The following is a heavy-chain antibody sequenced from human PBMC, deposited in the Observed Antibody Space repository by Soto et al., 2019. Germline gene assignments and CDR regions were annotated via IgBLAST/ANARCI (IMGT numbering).Heavy chain of an antibody. J-gene: IGHJ6*02. Sequence: QVQLQESGPGLVKPSETLSLTCTVSGGSISSYYWSWIRQPPGKGLEWIGYIYYSGSTNYNPSLNSRVTISVETSKNQFSLKLSSVAAEDTAVYYCGRDHGHYGILTGFDYYGMDVWGQGTTVNVSS. V-gene: IGHV4-59*01. CDR3: GRDHGHYGILTGFDYYGMDV. CDR2: IYYSGST. CDR1: GGSISSYY. D-gene: IGHD3-9*01.